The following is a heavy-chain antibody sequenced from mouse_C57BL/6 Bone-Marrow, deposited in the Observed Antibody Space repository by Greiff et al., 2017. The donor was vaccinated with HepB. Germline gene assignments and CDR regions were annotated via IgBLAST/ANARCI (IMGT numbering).Heavy chain of an antibody. Sequence: QVQLQQPGAELVKPGASVKLSCKASGYTFTSYWMQWVKQRPGQGLEWIGEIDPSGSYTNYNQKFKGKATLTVDTSSSTAYMQLSSLTSEDSAVYYCARKRGYYGPDYWGQGTTLTVSS. CDR1: GYTFTSYW. V-gene: IGHV1-50*01. J-gene: IGHJ2*01. D-gene: IGHD1-2*01. CDR2: IDPSGSYT. CDR3: ARKRGYYGPDY.